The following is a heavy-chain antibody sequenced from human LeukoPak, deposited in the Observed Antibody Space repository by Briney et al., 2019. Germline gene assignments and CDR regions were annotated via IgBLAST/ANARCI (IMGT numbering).Heavy chain of an antibody. CDR3: ARTSIRITMIAGAFDI. CDR2: IYYSGST. Sequence: SETLSLTCTVSGGSISSYYWSWIRQPPGKGLEWIGYIYYSGSTNYNPSLKSRVTISVDTSKNQFSLKLSSVTAADTAVYYCARTSIRITMIAGAFDIWGQGTMVTVSS. CDR1: GGSISSYY. D-gene: IGHD3-22*01. J-gene: IGHJ3*02. V-gene: IGHV4-59*01.